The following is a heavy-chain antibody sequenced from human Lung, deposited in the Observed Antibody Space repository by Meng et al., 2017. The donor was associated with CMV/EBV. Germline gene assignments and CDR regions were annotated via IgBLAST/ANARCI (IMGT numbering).Heavy chain of an antibody. Sequence: VQLRGSDPVSGKPSQTLSLTCTSPVCAFSSGDSYWIWIRQPPGKGLEWIGYIYYTGSTYYNPALKSRVIISVDTSKNQFSLKLNSVTAADTAVYYCARVGGCSGGGCYHRLFDYWGQGTLVTVSS. CDR3: ARVGGCSGGGCYHRLFDY. CDR2: IYYTGST. D-gene: IGHD2-15*01. V-gene: IGHV4-30-4*01. CDR1: VCAFSSGDSY. J-gene: IGHJ4*02.